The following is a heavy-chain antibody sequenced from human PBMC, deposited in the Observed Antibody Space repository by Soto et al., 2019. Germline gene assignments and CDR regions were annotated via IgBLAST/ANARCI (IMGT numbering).Heavy chain of an antibody. Sequence: SETLSLTCTVSDDSFRGADYYWSWIRQPLGKGPEWIGYTYYNGDTKYNPALKSRVTMSVDTSKNQFSLRLSSVTAADTAVYFCARGPVCIDGWRTFDFWGPGILVTVSS. J-gene: IGHJ4*02. CDR1: DDSFRGADYY. CDR3: ARGPVCIDGWRTFDF. V-gene: IGHV4-61*08. CDR2: TYYNGDT. D-gene: IGHD6-19*01.